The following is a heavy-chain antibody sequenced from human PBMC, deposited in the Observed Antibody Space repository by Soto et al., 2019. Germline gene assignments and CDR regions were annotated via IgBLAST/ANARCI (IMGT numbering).Heavy chain of an antibody. J-gene: IGHJ3*02. Sequence: GGSLRRSCAASGFTFSSYAMSWVRQAPGKGLEWVSAISGSGGSTYYADSVKGRFTISRDNSKNTLYLQMNSLRAEDTAVYYCAKELSHDYGDPNDAFDIWGQGTMVTVSS. V-gene: IGHV3-23*01. CDR2: ISGSGGST. CDR3: AKELSHDYGDPNDAFDI. D-gene: IGHD4-17*01. CDR1: GFTFSSYA.